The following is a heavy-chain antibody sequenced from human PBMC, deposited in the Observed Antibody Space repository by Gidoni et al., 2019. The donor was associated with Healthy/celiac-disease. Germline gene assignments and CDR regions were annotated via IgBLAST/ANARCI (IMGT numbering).Heavy chain of an antibody. V-gene: IGHV4-30-4*01. CDR1: GGSISSGDYY. J-gene: IGHJ6*02. D-gene: IGHD6-6*01. CDR3: ARDGSIAAPGDYFGQRGYGMDV. Sequence: QVQLQESGPGLVKPSQTLSLTCTVSGGSISSGDYYWSWIRQPPGKGLEWIGYIYYSGSTYYNPSLKSRVTISVDTSKNQFSLKLSSVTAADTAVYYCARDGSIAAPGDYFGQRGYGMDVWGQGTTVTVSS. CDR2: IYYSGST.